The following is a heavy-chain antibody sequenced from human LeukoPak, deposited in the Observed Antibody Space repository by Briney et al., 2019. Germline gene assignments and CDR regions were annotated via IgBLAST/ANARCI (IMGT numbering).Heavy chain of an antibody. CDR3: ARDVAYSYGIDY. CDR1: GFTFSSYG. J-gene: IGHJ4*02. Sequence: GGSLRLSCAASGFTFSSYGMHWVRQAPGKGLEWVSLIYSGGSTYYADSVKGRFTISRDNSKNTLYLQMNSLRAEDTAVYYCARDVAYSYGIDYWGQGTLVTVSS. D-gene: IGHD5-18*01. CDR2: IYSGGST. V-gene: IGHV3-66*01.